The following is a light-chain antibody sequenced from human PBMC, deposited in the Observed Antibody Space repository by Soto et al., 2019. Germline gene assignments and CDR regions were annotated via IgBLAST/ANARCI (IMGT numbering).Light chain of an antibody. Sequence: QSVLTQPASVSGSPGQSITISCTGTSSDVGGYNYVSGYQQHPGKAPKPMIYEVSSRPSGVSNRFSGSKSGNTASLTISGLQAEDEADYYCSSYTTSSTQVFGGGTKVAVL. CDR3: SSYTTSSTQV. CDR2: EVS. CDR1: SSDVGGYNY. V-gene: IGLV2-14*01. J-gene: IGLJ2*01.